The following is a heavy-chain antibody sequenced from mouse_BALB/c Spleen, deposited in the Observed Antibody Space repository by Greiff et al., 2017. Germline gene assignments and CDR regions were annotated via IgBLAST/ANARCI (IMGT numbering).Heavy chain of an antibody. D-gene: IGHD2-14*01. CDR2: IWAGGST. CDR3: ARDRYDDYYAMDY. J-gene: IGHJ4*01. CDR1: GFSLTSYG. V-gene: IGHV2-9*02. Sequence: VQLKESGPGLVAPSQSLSITCTVSGFSLTSYGVHWVRQPPGKGLEWLGVIWAGGSTNYNSALMSRLSISKDNSKSQVFLKMNSLQTDDTAMYYCARDRYDDYYAMDYWGQGTSVTVSS.